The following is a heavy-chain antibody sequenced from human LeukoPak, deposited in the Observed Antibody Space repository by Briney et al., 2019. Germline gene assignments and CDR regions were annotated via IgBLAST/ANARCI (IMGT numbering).Heavy chain of an antibody. J-gene: IGHJ4*02. V-gene: IGHV3-48*01. Sequence: GGSLRLSCAASGFTFNAFGMNWVRQAPGKGLEWVSYIGTTSGAIYYADSVKGRFTISRDSAKNSLYLQMNSLRAEDTAVYYCARFRTWGDKAFDYWGKGTLVTVSS. CDR2: IGTTSGAI. CDR1: GFTFNAFG. D-gene: IGHD2-21*02. CDR3: ARFRTWGDKAFDY.